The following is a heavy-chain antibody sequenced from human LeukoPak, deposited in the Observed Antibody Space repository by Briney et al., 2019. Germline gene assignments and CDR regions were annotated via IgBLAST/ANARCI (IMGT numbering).Heavy chain of an antibody. Sequence: GGSLRLSCAASGFTFSSYAMHWVRQAPGKGLEWVAVISYDGSNKYYADSVKGRFTISRDNSKNTLYLQMNSLRAEDTAVYYCAKGLTRRYYASSGYSLDYWGQGTLVTVSS. CDR2: ISYDGSNK. J-gene: IGHJ4*02. D-gene: IGHD3-22*01. CDR1: GFTFSSYA. CDR3: AKGLTRRYYASSGYSLDY. V-gene: IGHV3-30-3*01.